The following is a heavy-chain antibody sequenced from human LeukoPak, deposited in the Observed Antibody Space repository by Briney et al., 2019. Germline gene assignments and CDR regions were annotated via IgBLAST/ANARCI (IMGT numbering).Heavy chain of an antibody. Sequence: PGGSLRLSCAASGFTFSSYSMNWVRQAPGKGLEWVSSISNSSSYIYYADSVKGRFTISRDNAKNSLYLQMNSLRAEDTAVYYCARSKGIVVVPAAMSYWGQGTLVTVSS. V-gene: IGHV3-21*01. CDR3: ARSKGIVVVPAAMSY. CDR1: GFTFSSYS. D-gene: IGHD2-2*01. J-gene: IGHJ4*02. CDR2: ISNSSSYI.